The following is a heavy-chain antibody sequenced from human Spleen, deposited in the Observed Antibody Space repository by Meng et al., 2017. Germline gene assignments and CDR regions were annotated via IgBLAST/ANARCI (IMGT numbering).Heavy chain of an antibody. CDR1: GYNFPDYY. CDR3: ARGNWNLFDP. D-gene: IGHD1-1*01. J-gene: IGHJ5*02. CDR2: MNPNSGNT. V-gene: IGHV1-8*02. Sequence: ASVKVSCKPSGYNFPDYYIHWVRQATGQGLEWMGWMNPNSGNTGYAQKFQGRVTMTRNTSISTAYMELSSLRSEDTAVYYCARGNWNLFDPWGQGTLVTVSS.